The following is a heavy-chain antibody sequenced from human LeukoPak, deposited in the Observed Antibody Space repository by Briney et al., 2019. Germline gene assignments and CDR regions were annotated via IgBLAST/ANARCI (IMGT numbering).Heavy chain of an antibody. V-gene: IGHV3-21*01. J-gene: IGHJ4*02. Sequence: GGSLRLSCAASGFTFSSHSMNWVRQAPGKGLEWVSSISSSSSYIYYADSVKGRFTISRDNAKNSLYLQMNSLRAEDTAVYYCARDTRGIYDYIWGSYRYTAIGYWGQGTLVTVSS. CDR2: ISSSSSYI. CDR3: ARDTRGIYDYIWGSYRYTAIGY. D-gene: IGHD3-16*02. CDR1: GFTFSSHS.